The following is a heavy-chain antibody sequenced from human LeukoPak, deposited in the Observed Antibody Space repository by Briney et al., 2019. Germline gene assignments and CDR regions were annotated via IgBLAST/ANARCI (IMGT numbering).Heavy chain of an antibody. Sequence: SETLSLTCAVYGGSFSGYYWSWIRQPPGKGLEWIGEINRSGSTNYNPSLKSRVTISVDTSKKQFSLKLSSVTAADTAVYYCARGREMATIRRYFDYWGQGTLVTVSS. D-gene: IGHD5-12*01. CDR1: GGSFSGYY. J-gene: IGHJ4*02. V-gene: IGHV4-34*01. CDR2: INRSGST. CDR3: ARGREMATIRRYFDY.